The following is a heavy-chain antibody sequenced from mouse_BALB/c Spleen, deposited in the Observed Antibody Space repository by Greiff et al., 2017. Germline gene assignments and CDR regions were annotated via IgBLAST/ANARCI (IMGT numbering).Heavy chain of an antibody. CDR2: IYPGNVNT. Sequence: QVQLQQSGPELVKPGASVRISCKASGYTFTSYYIHWVKQRPGQGLEWIGWIYPGNVNTKYNEKFKGKATLTADKSSSTAYMQLSSLTSEDSAVYFCARGPATVVPHYYAMDYWGQGTSVTVSS. D-gene: IGHD1-1*01. V-gene: IGHV1S56*01. J-gene: IGHJ4*01. CDR1: GYTFTSYY. CDR3: ARGPATVVPHYYAMDY.